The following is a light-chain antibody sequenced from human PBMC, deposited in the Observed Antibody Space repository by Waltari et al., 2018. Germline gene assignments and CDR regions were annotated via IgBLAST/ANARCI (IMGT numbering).Light chain of an antibody. CDR1: QYISTY. CDR2: AAS. Sequence: DIQMTQSPSSLSASIGDRVTITCRASQYISTYVGWYQQKPGSVPKLLIYAASDLHSGVPSRFSGSGSGTEFTLTINSLQPEDFATYYCQQTYSVPNTFAQGTRIEIK. J-gene: IGKJ2*01. V-gene: IGKV1-39*01. CDR3: QQTYSVPNT.